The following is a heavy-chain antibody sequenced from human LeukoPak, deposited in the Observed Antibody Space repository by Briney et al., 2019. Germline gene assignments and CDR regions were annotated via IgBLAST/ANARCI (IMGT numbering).Heavy chain of an antibody. CDR3: AKTIFGVDYYYYMDV. Sequence: KAGGSLRLSCAASGFTFSSYAMSWVRQAPGKGLEWVSAISGSGGSTYYADSVKGRFTISRDNSKNTLYLQMNSLRAEDTAVYYCAKTIFGVDYYYYMDVWGKGTTVTVSS. V-gene: IGHV3-23*01. CDR2: ISGSGGST. J-gene: IGHJ6*03. CDR1: GFTFSSYA. D-gene: IGHD3-3*01.